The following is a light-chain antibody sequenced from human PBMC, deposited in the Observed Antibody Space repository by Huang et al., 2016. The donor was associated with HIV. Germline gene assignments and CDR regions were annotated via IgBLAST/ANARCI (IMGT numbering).Light chain of an antibody. Sequence: DIQMTQSPSSLSASVGDRVTITCRASQSISSHLNWYQQKPGTAPKVLIYASSNLQGGVPSRFSGSASGTDFTLTINSLQPEDFATYYCQQTYTTPYTFGQGTKLEIK. CDR2: ASS. J-gene: IGKJ2*01. CDR1: QSISSH. CDR3: QQTYTTPYT. V-gene: IGKV1-39*01.